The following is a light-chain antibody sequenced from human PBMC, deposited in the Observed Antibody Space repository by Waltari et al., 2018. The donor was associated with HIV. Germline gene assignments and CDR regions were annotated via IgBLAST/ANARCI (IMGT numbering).Light chain of an antibody. V-gene: IGKV2-28*01. J-gene: IGKJ4*01. CDR2: LGS. CDR1: QSLLHSNGYKY. Sequence: DIVMTQSPLSLSVTPGEPASISCRSSQSLLHSNGYKYLDWYLQKPGQSPQLLIYLGSNRASGVPDRFSGRGSGTDFTLKISRVEAEDVGVYYCMQALQTPLTFGGGTKVEIK. CDR3: MQALQTPLT.